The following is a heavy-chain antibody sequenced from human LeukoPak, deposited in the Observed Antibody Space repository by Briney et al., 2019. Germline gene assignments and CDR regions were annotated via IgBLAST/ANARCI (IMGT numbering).Heavy chain of an antibody. Sequence: SETLSLTCTVSGGSISSSSHYWGWVRQPPGKGLEWIGSIYYSGTTYYNPSLKSRVTISVDTSKNQFSLRLSSVTAADTAVYYCATTTIRLGFWGQGTLVTVSS. CDR2: IYYSGTT. V-gene: IGHV4-39*07. D-gene: IGHD1-26*01. CDR1: GGSISSSSHY. CDR3: ATTTIRLGF. J-gene: IGHJ4*02.